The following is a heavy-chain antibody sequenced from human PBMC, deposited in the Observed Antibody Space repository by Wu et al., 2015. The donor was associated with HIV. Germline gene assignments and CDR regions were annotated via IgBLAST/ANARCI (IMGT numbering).Heavy chain of an antibody. D-gene: IGHD6-19*01. CDR2: IIPILGTA. V-gene: IGHV1-69*11. J-gene: IGHJ4*02. Sequence: QVQLVQSGAEVKKPGSSVKVSCSASGGTFSSHAIGWVRQAPGQGLEWVGRIIPILGTANYTQRFQGRVTITTDESTSTAYMELSGLRSEDTAIYYCARVAYSSGWYFDYWGQGTLVTVSS. CDR3: ARVAYSSGWYFDY. CDR1: GGTFSSHA.